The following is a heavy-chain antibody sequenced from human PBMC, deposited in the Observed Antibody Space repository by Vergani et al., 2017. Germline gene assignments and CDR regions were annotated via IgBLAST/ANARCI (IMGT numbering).Heavy chain of an antibody. CDR3: AGGDNWNYSPDY. V-gene: IGHV3-30*03. D-gene: IGHD1-7*01. CDR2: ISFDGTQT. Sequence: QVQLVESGGGVVQPGKSLRLSCATSGLPFSSHGMHWVRQAPGKGLEWVAVISFDGTQTYYADSVKGRFTISRDNSKNTLSLQMNSLRVEDTAVYYCAGGDNWNYSPDYWGQGTLVTVSS. CDR1: GLPFSSHG. J-gene: IGHJ4*02.